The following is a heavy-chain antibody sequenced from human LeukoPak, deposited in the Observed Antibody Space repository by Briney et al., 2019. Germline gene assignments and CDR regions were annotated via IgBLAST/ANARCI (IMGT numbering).Heavy chain of an antibody. CDR3: ASNVVVPDNWFDP. V-gene: IGHV4-39*01. Sequence: KPSETLSLTCTVSGGSISSSSYYWGWIRQPPGKGLEWIGSIYYSGSTYYNPSLKSRVTISVDTSKNQFSLKLSPVTAADTAVYYCASNVVVPDNWFDPWGQGTLVTVSS. CDR1: GGSISSSSYY. J-gene: IGHJ5*02. D-gene: IGHD2-2*01. CDR2: IYYSGST.